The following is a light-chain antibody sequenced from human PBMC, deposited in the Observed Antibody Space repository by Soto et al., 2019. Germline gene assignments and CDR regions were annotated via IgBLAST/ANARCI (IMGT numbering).Light chain of an antibody. J-gene: IGKJ3*01. CDR2: WAS. CDR3: QQFDSDPFT. Sequence: DIVMTQSPDSLTVSLGERDTINCKSSQSVLYSSNNKNYLAWYQQKPGQPPKLLIYWASTRESGVPDRFSGSGSGTDFTLTSRKLQAEDVAVYYCQQFDSDPFTFGPGTKVDIK. CDR1: QSVLYSSNNKNY. V-gene: IGKV4-1*01.